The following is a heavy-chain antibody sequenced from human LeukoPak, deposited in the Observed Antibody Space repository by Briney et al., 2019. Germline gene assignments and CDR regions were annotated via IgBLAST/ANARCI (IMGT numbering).Heavy chain of an antibody. CDR3: AKDLTPRIAVAGRDVY. Sequence: PGGSLRLSCAASGLTFSSYAMSWVRQAPGKGLEWVSAISGSGGSTYYADSVKGRFTISRDNSKNTLYLQMNSLRAEDTAVYYCAKDLTPRIAVAGRDVYWGQGTLVTVSS. D-gene: IGHD6-19*01. V-gene: IGHV3-23*01. CDR1: GLTFSSYA. J-gene: IGHJ4*02. CDR2: ISGSGGST.